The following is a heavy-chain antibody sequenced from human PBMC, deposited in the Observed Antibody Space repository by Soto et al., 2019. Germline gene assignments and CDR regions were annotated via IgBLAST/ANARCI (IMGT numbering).Heavy chain of an antibody. V-gene: IGHV3-72*01. CDR1: GFTLSDHE. J-gene: IGHJ4*02. D-gene: IGHD3-22*01. CDR2: SRDKPQGYST. CDR3: VRATYFSDSSGYTRCLDD. Sequence: XGCLRLSCAGSGFTLSDHEIYWVRQAPGKGLDWVGLSRDKPQGYSTAYAASVKGRFTTSRDESKNSAYLQMNSLKTEDTAVYYCVRATYFSDSSGYTRCLDDWGQGTLVTVSS.